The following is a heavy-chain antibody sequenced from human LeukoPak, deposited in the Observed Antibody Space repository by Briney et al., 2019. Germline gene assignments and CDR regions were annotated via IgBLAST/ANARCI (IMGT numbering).Heavy chain of an antibody. J-gene: IGHJ4*02. Sequence: GGSLRLSCEASGFSMSVYWMSWVRQAPGKGLEWVGNIKQDGSERNYVDSVKGRFTISRDNAKKSLYLQMNSLRAEDTAVYYCARDWGAYYHFSDYWGQGTLATVSS. D-gene: IGHD3-22*01. V-gene: IGHV3-7*01. CDR3: ARDWGAYYHFSDY. CDR1: GFSMSVYW. CDR2: IKQDGSER.